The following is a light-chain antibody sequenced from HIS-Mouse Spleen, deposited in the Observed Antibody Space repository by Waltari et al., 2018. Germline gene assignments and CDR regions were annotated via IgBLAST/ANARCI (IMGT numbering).Light chain of an antibody. CDR2: EGS. J-gene: IGLJ3*02. CDR3: AAWDDSLSGPV. CDR1: SSDVGSYNL. Sequence: QSALTQPASVSGSPGQSITISCTGTSSDVGSYNLVSWYQQHPGKAPKLMIYEGSKRPSGVSNRFSGSKSGTSASLAISGLRSEDEADYYCAAWDDSLSGPVFGGGTKLTVL. V-gene: IGLV2-14*02.